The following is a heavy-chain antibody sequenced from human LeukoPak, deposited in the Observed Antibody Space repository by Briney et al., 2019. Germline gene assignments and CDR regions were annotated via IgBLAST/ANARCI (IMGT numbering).Heavy chain of an antibody. CDR1: GGSISSYY. V-gene: IGHV4-59*01. D-gene: IGHD3-10*01. CDR2: IYYSGST. Sequence: PSETLSLTCTVSGGSISSYYWSWIRQPPGKGLEWIGYIYYSGSTNYNPSLKSRVTISVDTSKNQFSLKLSSVTAADTAVYYCARDELLLWFGELSYWGQGTLVTVSS. J-gene: IGHJ4*02. CDR3: ARDELLLWFGELSY.